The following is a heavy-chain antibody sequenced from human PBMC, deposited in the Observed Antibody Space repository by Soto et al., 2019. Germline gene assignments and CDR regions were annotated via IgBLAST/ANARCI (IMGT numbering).Heavy chain of an antibody. J-gene: IGHJ4*02. CDR3: ARDLWDRYFDY. D-gene: IGHD1-26*01. CDR1: GYTFTTYS. Sequence: GASVKVSCTTSGYTFTTYSIHWVRQAPGQSLEWMGWINAGNGYTKYSQKFQGRVTITRDTSASTTYMELSSLRPEDTAVYYCARDLWDRYFDYWGQGTPVTVSS. CDR2: INAGNGYT. V-gene: IGHV1-3*01.